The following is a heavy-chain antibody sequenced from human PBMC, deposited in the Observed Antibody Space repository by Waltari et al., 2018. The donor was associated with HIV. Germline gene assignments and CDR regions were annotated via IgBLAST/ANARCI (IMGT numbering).Heavy chain of an antibody. CDR1: GFTFTGYD. V-gene: IGHV3-30*02. CDR2: MRYDGNNK. J-gene: IGHJ6*02. CDR3: AKEGATLTTSAYFYYYGMDV. D-gene: IGHD4-4*01. Sequence: QVQLVESGGGVVQPGGSLRLSCAASGFTFTGYDIHWVRQAPGKGLEWVAFMRYDGNNKYYADSVKGRFTISRDNSKNSLYLQMNSLRAEDTALYYCAKEGATLTTSAYFYYYGMDVWGQGTTVTVSS.